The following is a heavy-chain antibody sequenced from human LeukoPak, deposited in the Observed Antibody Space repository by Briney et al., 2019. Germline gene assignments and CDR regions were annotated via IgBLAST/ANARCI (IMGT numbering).Heavy chain of an antibody. J-gene: IGHJ4*02. CDR2: ISDSGGST. Sequence: GGSLRLPCAASGFTFNSYAMSWVRQAPGKGMEWVSAISDSGGSTHYADSVKGRFTISRDNFKNTLYLQMNSLRAEDTAVYYCAKEVIVGVSFDYWGQGTLVTVSS. CDR1: GFTFNSYA. V-gene: IGHV3-23*01. D-gene: IGHD1-26*01. CDR3: AKEVIVGVSFDY.